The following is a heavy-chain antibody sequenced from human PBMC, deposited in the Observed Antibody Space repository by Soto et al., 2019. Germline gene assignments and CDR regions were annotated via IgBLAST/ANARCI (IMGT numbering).Heavy chain of an antibody. D-gene: IGHD3-3*01. CDR3: SRHRHHKFWSGYSSAFFDY. Sequence: PSETLSLTCTVSGGSVSSGSYYWSWIRQPPGKGLEGIGYIYYSGSTNYNPSLKSRVTISVDTSKNQFSLKLSSVTAADTAVYYCSRHRHHKFWSGYSSAFFDYWGQGTLVTVSS. CDR2: IYYSGST. V-gene: IGHV4-61*01. CDR1: GGSVSSGSYY. J-gene: IGHJ4*02.